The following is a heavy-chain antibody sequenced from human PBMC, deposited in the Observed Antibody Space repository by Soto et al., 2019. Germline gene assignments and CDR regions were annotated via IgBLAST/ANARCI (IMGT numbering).Heavy chain of an antibody. D-gene: IGHD2-2*01. V-gene: IGHV3-11*01. Sequence: GGSLRLSCAASGFTFSDYYMSWIRQAPGKGLEWVSYIRSTDNAGYYANSVKGRFTISRDNAKNSLYLQMNSLRAEDTAVYYCARGNALYDYWGQGALVTVSS. J-gene: IGHJ4*02. CDR3: ARGNALYDY. CDR1: GFTFSDYY. CDR2: IRSTDNAG.